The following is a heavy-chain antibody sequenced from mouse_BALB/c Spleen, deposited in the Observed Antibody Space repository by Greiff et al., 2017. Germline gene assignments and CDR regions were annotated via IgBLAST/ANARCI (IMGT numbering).Heavy chain of an antibody. D-gene: IGHD2-4*01. CDR3: ARSGDYAWFAY. V-gene: IGHV5-17*02. CDR1: GFTFSSFG. Sequence: EVKVVESGGGLVQPGGSRKLSCAASGFTFSSFGMHWVRQAPEKGLEWVAYISSGSSTIYYADTVKGRFTISRDNPKNTLFLQMTSLRSEDTAMYYCARSGDYAWFAYWGQGTLVTVSA. J-gene: IGHJ3*01. CDR2: ISSGSSTI.